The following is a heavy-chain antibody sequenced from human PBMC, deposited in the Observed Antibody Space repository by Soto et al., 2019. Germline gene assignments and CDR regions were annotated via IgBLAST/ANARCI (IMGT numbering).Heavy chain of an antibody. CDR1: GFTFSSYG. J-gene: IGHJ4*02. CDR3: ARDFRTIL. D-gene: IGHD3-3*01. Sequence: GGSLRLSCAASGFTFSSYGMHWVRQAPGKGLEWVAVISYDGSNKYYANSVKGRFTISRDNSKNTLYLQMNSLRAEDTAVYYCARDFRTILWGQGTLVTVSS. V-gene: IGHV3-30*19. CDR2: ISYDGSNK.